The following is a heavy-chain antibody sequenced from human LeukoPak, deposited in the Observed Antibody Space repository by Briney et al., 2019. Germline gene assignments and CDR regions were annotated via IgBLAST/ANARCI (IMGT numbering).Heavy chain of an antibody. V-gene: IGHV3-7*01. CDR1: GFKFSDHY. J-gene: IGHJ4*02. Sequence: GGSQRLSCAASGFKFSDHYIDWVRQAPGKGLEWVANIKQDGSEQYYVDSVKGRFTISRDNTKNSLFLQMDSLRAEDTAMYYCARDIQVRGQWLYWGQGTLVTVSS. D-gene: IGHD6-19*01. CDR3: ARDIQVRGQWLY. CDR2: IKQDGSEQ.